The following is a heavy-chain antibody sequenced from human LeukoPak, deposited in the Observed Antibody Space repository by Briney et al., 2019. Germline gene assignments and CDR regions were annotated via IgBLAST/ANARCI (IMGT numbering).Heavy chain of an antibody. D-gene: IGHD1-7*01. CDR1: GFTFYDYG. V-gene: IGHV3-48*04. CDR3: AKAPYLELRPPSFDY. J-gene: IGHJ4*02. Sequence: GSLRLSCAASGFTFYDYGMSWVRQAPGKGLEWVSYISSSGSTIYYADSVKGRFTISRDNAKNSLYLQMNSLRAEDMALYYCAKAPYLELRPPSFDYWGQGTLVTVSS. CDR2: ISSSGSTI.